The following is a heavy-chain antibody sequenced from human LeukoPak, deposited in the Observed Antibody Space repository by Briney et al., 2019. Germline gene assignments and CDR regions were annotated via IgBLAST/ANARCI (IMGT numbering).Heavy chain of an antibody. CDR2: ISSSSSTI. J-gene: IGHJ5*02. V-gene: IGHV3-48*01. CDR1: GFTFSSYS. Sequence: QPGGSLRLSCAASGFTFSSYSMNWVRQAPGKGLEWVSYISSSSSTIYYADSVKGRFTISRDNSKNTLYLQMNSLRAEDTAVYYCAKDTEDFWSGYYTSNWFDPWGQGTLVTVSS. D-gene: IGHD3-3*01. CDR3: AKDTEDFWSGYYTSNWFDP.